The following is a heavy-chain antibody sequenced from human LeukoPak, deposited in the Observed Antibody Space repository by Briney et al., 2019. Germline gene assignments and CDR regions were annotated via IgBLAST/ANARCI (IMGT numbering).Heavy chain of an antibody. CDR3: APPGNYGDYVFDY. V-gene: IGHV4-39*02. D-gene: IGHD4-17*01. J-gene: IGHJ4*02. CDR1: GDSISLSFYY. Sequence: PSETLSLTCSVSGDSISLSFYYWGWIRQPPGKALEWIGSVYYSGTTSYNPSLKSRVTISVDMSKNHFSLRLRSVTAADTAVYYCAPPGNYGDYVFDYWGQGTLVTVSS. CDR2: VYYSGTT.